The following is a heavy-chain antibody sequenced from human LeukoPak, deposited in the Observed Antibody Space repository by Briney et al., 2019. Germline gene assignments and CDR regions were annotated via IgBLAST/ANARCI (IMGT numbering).Heavy chain of an antibody. CDR3: ARRSGGTIDY. D-gene: IGHD4-23*01. CDR2: IYPGDSYT. J-gene: IGHJ4*02. V-gene: IGHV5-51*01. Sequence: GESLKISCKGSGYSFSNYWIGWVRQMPGKGLEWMGIIYPGDSYTMYSPSFQGQVTISVDKYNSTAYLQWSSLEAWDTGTFYCARRSGGTIDYWGQGTLVTVSS. CDR1: GYSFSNYW.